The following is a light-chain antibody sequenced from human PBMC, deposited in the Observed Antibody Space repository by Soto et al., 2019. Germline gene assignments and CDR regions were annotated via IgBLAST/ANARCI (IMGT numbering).Light chain of an antibody. Sequence: QSALTQPASVSGSPGQSITMSCTGTSSDVGGYNYVSWYQQHPGKAPKLMIYDVSNRPSGVSNRFSGSKSGNTASLTTSGLQAEDEADYYCSSYTSSSTLVFGGGTKVTVL. CDR3: SSYTSSSTLV. V-gene: IGLV2-14*01. CDR1: SSDVGGYNY. J-gene: IGLJ2*01. CDR2: DVS.